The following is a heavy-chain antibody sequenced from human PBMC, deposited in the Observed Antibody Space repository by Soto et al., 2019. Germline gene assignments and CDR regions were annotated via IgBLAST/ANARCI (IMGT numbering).Heavy chain of an antibody. J-gene: IGHJ6*02. V-gene: IGHV3-21*01. CDR1: GFTFSSYS. CDR3: ARAPHLRYPYGMDV. D-gene: IGHD3-9*01. Sequence: EVQLVESGGGLVKPGGSLRLSCAASGFTFSSYSMNWVRQAPGKGLEWVSSISSSSSYIYYADSVKGRFTISRDNAKNSLYLQMNSLRAEDTAVYYCARAPHLRYPYGMDVWGQGTTVTVSS. CDR2: ISSSSSYI.